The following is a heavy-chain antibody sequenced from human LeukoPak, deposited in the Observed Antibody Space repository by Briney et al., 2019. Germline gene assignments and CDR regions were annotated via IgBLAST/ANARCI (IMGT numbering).Heavy chain of an antibody. Sequence: GGSLRLSCVASGFTFGKYWMSWVRQAPGKGLEWVANIKLDGSEKNYMDSVKGRFTISRDNTKNSLYLQMNSLRAEDTAVFYCARDQYDTWSRRGNFDSWGQGTLVIVSS. D-gene: IGHD3-3*01. J-gene: IGHJ4*02. CDR1: GFTFGKYW. V-gene: IGHV3-7*03. CDR3: ARDQYDTWSRRGNFDS. CDR2: IKLDGSEK.